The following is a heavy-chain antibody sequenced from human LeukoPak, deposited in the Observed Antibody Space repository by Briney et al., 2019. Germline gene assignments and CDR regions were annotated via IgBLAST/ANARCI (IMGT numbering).Heavy chain of an antibody. D-gene: IGHD3-16*01. CDR2: IRHTGAT. CDR1: GYSINNDYF. J-gene: IGHJ4*02. CDR3: ATCAAYVAEGFDY. V-gene: IGHV4-38-2*01. Sequence: SETLSLTCAVSGYSINNDYFWNWIRQSPGKGLEWIASIRHTGATYYNPSLKSRVSIWLDRSKNQFSLSLTSVTAADAAAYYCATCAAYVAEGFDYWSQGSLVSVSS.